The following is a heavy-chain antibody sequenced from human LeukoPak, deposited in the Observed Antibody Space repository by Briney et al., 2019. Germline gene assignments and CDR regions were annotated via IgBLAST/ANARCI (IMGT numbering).Heavy chain of an antibody. CDR1: GYSFTTYW. CDR2: IYPSDSDT. CDR3: ARCEAVETFEY. D-gene: IGHD6-19*01. J-gene: IGHJ4*02. V-gene: IGHV5-51*03. Sequence: GESSQISCKGSGYSFTTYWIGWVRQMPGKGLEWMGMIYPSDSDTRYSPFFEGQVSISADKSISTAYVQWSSLKASDTAIYYCARCEAVETFEYWGQGTMLTASP.